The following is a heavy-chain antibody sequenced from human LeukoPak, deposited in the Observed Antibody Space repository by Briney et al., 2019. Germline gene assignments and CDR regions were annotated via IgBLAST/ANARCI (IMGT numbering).Heavy chain of an antibody. CDR2: IIPILGIA. Sequence: GASVKVSCKASGGTFSSYAISWVRQVPGQGLEWMGRIIPILGIANYAQKFQGRVTITADKSTSTAYMELSSLRAEDTAVYYRAREGRYYYSIEFDYWGQGTLVTVSS. J-gene: IGHJ4*02. D-gene: IGHD3-10*01. CDR3: AREGRYYYSIEFDY. CDR1: GGTFSSYA. V-gene: IGHV1-69*04.